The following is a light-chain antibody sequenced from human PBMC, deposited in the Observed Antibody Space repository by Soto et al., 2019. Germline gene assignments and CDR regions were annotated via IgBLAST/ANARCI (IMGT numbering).Light chain of an antibody. Sequence: QSALTQPASVSGSSGQSITISCTGTSSDVGGYNYVSWYQLHPGKAPKLMVYEVSYRPSGVSSRFSGSKSANTASLTISGLQAEDEADYYCSSYASSTAYVFGTGTKLTVL. J-gene: IGLJ1*01. V-gene: IGLV2-14*01. CDR2: EVS. CDR3: SSYASSTAYV. CDR1: SSDVGGYNY.